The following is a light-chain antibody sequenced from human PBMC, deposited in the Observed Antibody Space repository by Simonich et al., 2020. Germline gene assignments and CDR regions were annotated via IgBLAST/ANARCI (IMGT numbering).Light chain of an antibody. Sequence: DIVMTQSPDSLAGSLGERATINRKSSQSVLYSSNNKNYLAWYQQKPGQPPKLLIYWASTREFGVPDRFSGSGSGTDFTLTISSLQAEDVAVYYCQQYYSTPLTFGGGTKVEIK. V-gene: IGKV4-1*01. CDR3: QQYYSTPLT. CDR1: QSVLYSSNNKNY. CDR2: WAS. J-gene: IGKJ4*01.